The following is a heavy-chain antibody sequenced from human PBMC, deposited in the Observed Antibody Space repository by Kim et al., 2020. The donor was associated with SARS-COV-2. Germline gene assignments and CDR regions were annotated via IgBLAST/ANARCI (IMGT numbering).Heavy chain of an antibody. CDR2: IWYDGSNK. Sequence: GGSLRLSCAASGFTFSSYGMHWVRQAPSKGLEWVAVIWYDGSNKYYADSVKGRFTISRDNSKNTLYLQMNSRRAEDTAVYYCAKGAAALYFDLWGRGTLVTVSS. CDR1: GFTFSSYG. J-gene: IGHJ2*01. V-gene: IGHV3-33*06. D-gene: IGHD6-13*01. CDR3: AKGAAALYFDL.